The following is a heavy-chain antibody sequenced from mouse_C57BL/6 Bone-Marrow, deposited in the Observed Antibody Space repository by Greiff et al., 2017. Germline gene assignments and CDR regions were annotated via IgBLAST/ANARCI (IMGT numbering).Heavy chain of an antibody. CDR1: GCTFTSYG. V-gene: IGHV1-81*01. J-gene: IGHJ3*01. Sequence: QVQLQQSGAELARPGASVKLSCKASGCTFTSYGISWVKQRTGQGLEWIGEIYPRSGNTYYNEKFKGKATLTADKSSSTAYMELRSLTSEDSAVYFCARSVYYDYPFAYWGQGTLVTVSA. CDR3: ARSVYYDYPFAY. CDR2: IYPRSGNT. D-gene: IGHD2-4*01.